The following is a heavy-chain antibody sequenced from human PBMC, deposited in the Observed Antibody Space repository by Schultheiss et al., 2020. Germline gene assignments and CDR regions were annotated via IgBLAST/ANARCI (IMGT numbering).Heavy chain of an antibody. D-gene: IGHD2-2*01. CDR1: GFTFSSYA. Sequence: GESLKISCAASGFTFSSYAMSWVRQAPGKGLEWVSAISGSGGSTYYADSVKGRFTISRDNSKNTLYLQMNSLRAEDTAVYYCAKVPIVVVPPNYGMDVWGQGTTVTVSS. V-gene: IGHV3-23*01. J-gene: IGHJ6*02. CDR3: AKVPIVVVPPNYGMDV. CDR2: ISGSGGST.